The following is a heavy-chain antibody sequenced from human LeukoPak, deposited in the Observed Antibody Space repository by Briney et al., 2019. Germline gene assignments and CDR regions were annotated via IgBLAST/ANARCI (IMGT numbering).Heavy chain of an antibody. CDR3: AQDRSNQGIWGFDN. J-gene: IGHJ4*02. CDR2: ILGSGGGT. CDR1: GFTFSSYE. Sequence: PGGSLRLSCAASGFTFSSYEMNWVRQVPGKGLEWVSGILGSGGGTYYADSVKGRFTISRDNSKNTLYLQMDSLRGEDTAIYYCAQDRSNQGIWGFDNWGRGTLVTVSS. D-gene: IGHD7-27*01. V-gene: IGHV3-23*01.